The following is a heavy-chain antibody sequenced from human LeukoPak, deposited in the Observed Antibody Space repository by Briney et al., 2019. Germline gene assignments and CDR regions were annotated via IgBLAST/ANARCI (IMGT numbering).Heavy chain of an antibody. J-gene: IGHJ3*01. V-gene: IGHV4-34*01. CDR1: GGSLSGYY. D-gene: IGHD3-10*01. CDR3: AREGWPKVRYGLTKDGFDV. CDR2: IKQNGNT. Sequence: SETLSLTCGVYGGSLSGYYWSWIRQTPWKGLDGIGEIKQNGNTNYDPSLRSRITISVDTANNQFSLKLTSVTAADTAMYYCAREGWPKVRYGLTKDGFDVWGQGTMVTVSS.